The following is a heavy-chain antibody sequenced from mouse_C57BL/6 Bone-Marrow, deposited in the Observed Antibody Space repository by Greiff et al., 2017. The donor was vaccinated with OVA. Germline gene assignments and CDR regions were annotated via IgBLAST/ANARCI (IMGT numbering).Heavy chain of an antibody. D-gene: IGHD2-2*01. Sequence: QVQLQQSGAELVRPGASVKLSCKASGYTFTDYYINWVKQRTGQGLEWIARIYPGSGNTYYNEKFKGKATLTAEKSASTAYMQLSSLTSEYSAVYFCASLYGSYAMAYWGQGTSVTVSS. CDR2: IYPGSGNT. J-gene: IGHJ4*01. CDR1: GYTFTDYY. V-gene: IGHV1-76*01. CDR3: ASLYGSYAMAY.